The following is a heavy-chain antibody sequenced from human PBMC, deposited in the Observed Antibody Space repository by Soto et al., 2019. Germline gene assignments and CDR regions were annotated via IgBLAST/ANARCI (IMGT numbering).Heavy chain of an antibody. V-gene: IGHV3-74*01. CDR3: AREPSPDYYDSSGYLH. CDR2: INSDGSST. J-gene: IGHJ4*02. Sequence: EVQLVESGGGLVQPGGSLRPSCAASGFTFSSYWMHWVGQAPGRGRVWVSRINSDGSSTSYADSVKGRFTTSRDNAKNTLYLQMNSLRAEDTAVYYCAREPSPDYYDSSGYLHWGQGTLVTVSS. D-gene: IGHD3-22*01. CDR1: GFTFSSYW.